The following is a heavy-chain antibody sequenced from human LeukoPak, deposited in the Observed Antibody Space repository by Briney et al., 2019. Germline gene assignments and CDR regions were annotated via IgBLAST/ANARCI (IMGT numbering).Heavy chain of an antibody. Sequence: PSETLSLTCTVSGGSISSYYWSWLRQPAGKGLEWIGRIYTSGSTNYNPSLKSRVTMSVDTSKNQFSLKLSSVTAADTAVYYCARDGITIFGVVPEDYYYYYMDVWGKGTTVTVSS. CDR1: GGSISSYY. CDR3: ARDGITIFGVVPEDYYYYYMDV. V-gene: IGHV4-4*07. D-gene: IGHD3-3*01. J-gene: IGHJ6*03. CDR2: IYTSGST.